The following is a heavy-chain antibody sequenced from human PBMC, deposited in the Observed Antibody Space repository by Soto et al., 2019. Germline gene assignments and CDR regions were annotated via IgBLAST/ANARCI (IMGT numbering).Heavy chain of an antibody. Sequence: SLTCTVSGGSISTYSWGRIRQSPGKGLEWIGCMYNSENTKYNPSLKSRVTISRDTSKNQFSLKLSSVTAADTAVYYCARVVTATSHYFDCWGQGTLVTVSS. CDR2: MYNSENT. D-gene: IGHD2-15*01. CDR1: GGSISTYS. V-gene: IGHV4-59*01. J-gene: IGHJ4*02. CDR3: ARVVTATSHYFDC.